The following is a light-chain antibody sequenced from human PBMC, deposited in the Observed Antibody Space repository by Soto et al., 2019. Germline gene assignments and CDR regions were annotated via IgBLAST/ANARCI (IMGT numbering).Light chain of an antibody. CDR1: QSISDS. CDR3: QQFHSYSPT. V-gene: IGKV1-5*01. Sequence: DIQMTQSPSTLSASVGDRVTITCRASQSISDSLAWYQQKPGKAPKLLIYDASSLDSGVPSRFSGSGSGTEFTLSISSLQPDDFATYYCQQFHSYSPTFGQGTKVEIK. CDR2: DAS. J-gene: IGKJ1*01.